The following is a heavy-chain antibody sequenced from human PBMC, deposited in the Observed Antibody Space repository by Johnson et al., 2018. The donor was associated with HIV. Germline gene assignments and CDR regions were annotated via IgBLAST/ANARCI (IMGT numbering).Heavy chain of an antibody. CDR3: ARDRASILWVGATQFAFDI. V-gene: IGHV3-20*04. J-gene: IGHJ3*02. CDR1: GFRFEDYG. CDR2: INWNGGST. Sequence: VQLVESGGAVVRPGGSLRLSCVGSGFRFEDYGMNWVRQTPGKGLDWVSGINWNGGSTGYAGSVKGRFTISRDNAKNSLYLQMNSLRAEGTAVYYCARDRASILWVGATQFAFDIWGQGTMVTVSS. D-gene: IGHD2-21*01.